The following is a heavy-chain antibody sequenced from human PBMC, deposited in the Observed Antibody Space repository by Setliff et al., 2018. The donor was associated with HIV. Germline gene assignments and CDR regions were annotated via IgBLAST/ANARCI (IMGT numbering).Heavy chain of an antibody. CDR3: ARGVPLLPSRN. D-gene: IGHD1-26*01. Sequence: SETLSLTCTASYATISTADYYWRWVRQPPGKGLEWIGSLFYTWSTSCNPSLKSRVTISGDTSKNQFFLNLTSVTAADTAVYYCARGVPLLPSRNWGQGALVTVSS. J-gene: IGHJ4*02. V-gene: IGHV4-39*07. CDR1: YATISTADYY. CDR2: LFYTWST.